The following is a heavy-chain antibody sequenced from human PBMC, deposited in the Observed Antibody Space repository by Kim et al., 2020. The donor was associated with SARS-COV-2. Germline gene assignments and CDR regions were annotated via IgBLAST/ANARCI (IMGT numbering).Heavy chain of an antibody. CDR3: ARDLGGNFDY. CDR2: YN. Sequence: YNDYAVSVKSRITINPDTSKNQFSLQLNSVTPEDTAVYYCARDLGGNFDYWGQGTLVTVSS. V-gene: IGHV6-1*01. D-gene: IGHD3-16*01. J-gene: IGHJ4*02.